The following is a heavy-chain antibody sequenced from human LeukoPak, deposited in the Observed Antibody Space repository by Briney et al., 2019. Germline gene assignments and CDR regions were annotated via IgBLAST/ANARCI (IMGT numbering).Heavy chain of an antibody. CDR3: ARNRCSSTSCYRPSFDP. CDR1: GRTFSSYA. V-gene: IGHV1-69*05. CDR2: IIPIFGTA. Sequence: GASVKVSCKASGRTFSSYAISWVRQAPGQGLEWMGGIIPIFGTANYAQKFQGRVTITTDESTSTAYMELSSLRSEDTAVYYCARNRCSSTSCYRPSFDPWGQGTLVTVSS. J-gene: IGHJ5*02. D-gene: IGHD2-2*02.